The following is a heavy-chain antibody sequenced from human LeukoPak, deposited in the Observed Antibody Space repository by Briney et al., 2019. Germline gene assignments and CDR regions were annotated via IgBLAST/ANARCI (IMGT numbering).Heavy chain of an antibody. J-gene: IGHJ4*02. Sequence: GGSLRLSCAASGFIFTGYFMSWVRQAPGMGLEWVASIKHDGSEKYYVDSVRGRFTISRDNTKNLLYLQMSSLRAEDTAVYYCATDRGWRTSGYYLYYFEYWGQGTLVTFSS. V-gene: IGHV3-7*01. CDR1: GFIFTGYF. CDR2: IKHDGSEK. CDR3: ATDRGWRTSGYYLYYFEY. D-gene: IGHD3-3*01.